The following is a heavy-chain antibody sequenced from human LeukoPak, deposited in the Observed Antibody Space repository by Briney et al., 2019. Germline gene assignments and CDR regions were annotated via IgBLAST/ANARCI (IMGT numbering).Heavy chain of an antibody. Sequence: GASVKVSCKSSGYTFTGYYMHWVRQAPGQGLQWMGWINPNSGGTNYAQKFQGRVTMARDTSISTAYMEVSRLRSDDTAVYHCARDRGSLGWFDPWGQGTLVTVSS. V-gene: IGHV1-2*02. D-gene: IGHD3-16*01. J-gene: IGHJ5*02. CDR3: ARDRGSLGWFDP. CDR1: GYTFTGYY. CDR2: INPNSGGT.